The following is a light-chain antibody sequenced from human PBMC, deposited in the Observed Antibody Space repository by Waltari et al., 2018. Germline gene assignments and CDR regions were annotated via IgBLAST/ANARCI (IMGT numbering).Light chain of an antibody. V-gene: IGKV1-39*01. J-gene: IGKJ4*01. Sequence: DIQMTQSPSSLSASVGDRVTITCRASQSISSYLNWDQQKPGKAPKLLIYAASRLQSGVPSRFSGSGSGTDFTLTISSLQPEDFATYYCQQSYSTPLTFGGGTKV. CDR3: QQSYSTPLT. CDR2: AAS. CDR1: QSISSY.